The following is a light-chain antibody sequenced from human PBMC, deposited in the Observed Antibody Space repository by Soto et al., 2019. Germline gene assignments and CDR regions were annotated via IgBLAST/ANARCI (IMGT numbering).Light chain of an antibody. CDR2: GAS. Sequence: EIVLTQSPATLSLSPGERATLSCRASQTIRGLLAWYQQRPGQAPRLLFYGASTRATGPPARFSGTGSGTEFTLTINSLQAEDSAVYYCQQYYNWPRTFGQGTRLEIK. J-gene: IGKJ5*01. V-gene: IGKV3-15*01. CDR3: QQYYNWPRT. CDR1: QTIRGL.